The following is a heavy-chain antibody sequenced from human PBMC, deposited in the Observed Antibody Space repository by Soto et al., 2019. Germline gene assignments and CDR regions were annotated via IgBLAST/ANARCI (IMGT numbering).Heavy chain of an antibody. D-gene: IGHD3-9*01. CDR2: ISSSSSSI. J-gene: IGHJ5*02. Sequence: EVQLVESGGGLVQPGGSLRLSCAASGFTFSSYSMNWVRQAPGKGLEWVSHISSSSSSIYYADSVRGRFTISRDNAKNTMYLQMNSRRDEDEAVYYCAREYEIVAGYYNVGWFDPWGQGTLVTVSS. V-gene: IGHV3-48*02. CDR3: AREYEIVAGYYNVGWFDP. CDR1: GFTFSSYS.